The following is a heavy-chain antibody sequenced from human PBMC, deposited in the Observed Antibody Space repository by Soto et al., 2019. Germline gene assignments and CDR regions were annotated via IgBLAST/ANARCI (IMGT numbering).Heavy chain of an antibody. V-gene: IGHV4-30-2*06. CDR2: TYQSGSA. Sequence: PSETLSLTCTVSGGSISSGGYSWTWIRQSPGKGLEWIGYTYQSGSAYYNPSLKSRVTISVDRSKTQFSLNLTSVTAADTAVYYCAIDYYGMDVWGQGTTVTVSS. J-gene: IGHJ6*02. CDR1: GGSISSGGYS. CDR3: AIDYYGMDV.